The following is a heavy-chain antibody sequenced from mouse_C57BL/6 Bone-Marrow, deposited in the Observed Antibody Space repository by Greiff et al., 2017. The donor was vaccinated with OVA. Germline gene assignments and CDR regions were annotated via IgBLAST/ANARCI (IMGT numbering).Heavy chain of an antibody. CDR3: EIYYYGSSYAMDY. CDR2: IYPGSGST. J-gene: IGHJ4*01. V-gene: IGHV1-55*01. CDR1: GYTFTSYW. Sequence: VQLQQPGAELVKPGASVKMSCKASGYTFTSYWITWVKQRPGQGLEWIGDIYPGSGSTNYNEKFKSKATLTVDTSSSTAYMQLSSLTSEDSAVYYWEIYYYGSSYAMDYWGQGTSGTVSS. D-gene: IGHD1-1*01.